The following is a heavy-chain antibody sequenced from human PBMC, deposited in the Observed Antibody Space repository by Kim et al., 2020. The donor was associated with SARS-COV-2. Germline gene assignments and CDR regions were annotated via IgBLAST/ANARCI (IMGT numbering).Heavy chain of an antibody. V-gene: IGHV3-23*01. D-gene: IGHD3-10*01. CDR3: AKDGELKGYDSGTFAYQHLGLDV. CDR1: GVVSYKYA. J-gene: IGHJ6*02. CDR2: ISGGGGST. Sequence: GGSLRLSCTASGVVSYKYAMNWVRQAPGKGLEWVSGISGGGGSTYYAASVKGRFTISRDNSKNTLYLQMDSLKSEDTAVYYCAKDGELKGYDSGTFAYQHLGLDVWGQGTTVSVTS.